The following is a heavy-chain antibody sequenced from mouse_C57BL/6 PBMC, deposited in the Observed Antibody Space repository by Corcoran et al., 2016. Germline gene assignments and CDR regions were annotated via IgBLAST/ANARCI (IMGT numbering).Heavy chain of an antibody. D-gene: IGHD3-2*02. CDR1: GYTFTDYY. J-gene: IGHJ4*01. V-gene: IGHV1-76*01. CDR2: IYPGSGNT. CDR3: ARAAAQSTLDALDY. Sequence: QVQLKQSGAELVRPGASVKLSCKASGYTFTDYYINWVKQRPGQGLEWIARIYPGSGNTYYNEKVKGKATMTAEKTSSTAYMQLSSLTSEESAVYFCARAAAQSTLDALDYWCQGTSVTVSS.